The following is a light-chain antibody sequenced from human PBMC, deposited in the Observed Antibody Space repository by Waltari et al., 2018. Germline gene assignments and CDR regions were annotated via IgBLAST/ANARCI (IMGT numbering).Light chain of an antibody. CDR3: SSYTTSSAPGV. CDR1: DSDVGAYDF. Sequence: QSALTQPASVSGSPGQSITISCSGTDSDVGAYDFVSWYQQHPGKAPHLIIYEDSNRPSGISNRFSASKSGNTASLTISGLQAEDEADYYCSSYTTSSAPGVFGTGTRVTVL. CDR2: EDS. J-gene: IGLJ1*01. V-gene: IGLV2-14*01.